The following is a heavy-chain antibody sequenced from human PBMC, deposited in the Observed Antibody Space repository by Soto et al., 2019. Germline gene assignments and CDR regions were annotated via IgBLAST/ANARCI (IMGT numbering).Heavy chain of an antibody. CDR1: GGSVNGYY. CDR2: INHTGGT. J-gene: IGHJ5*02. Sequence: KSSETLSLTCAVYGGSVNGYYWNWIRQPPGKGLEWIGEINHTGGTHYNPSLKSRVTMSVDTSKNQFSLRLSSVTAADTDIYYCATRITAFGLLIPPFDPWGQGTQVTVSS. CDR3: ATRITAFGLLIPPFDP. V-gene: IGHV4-34*01. D-gene: IGHD3-3*01.